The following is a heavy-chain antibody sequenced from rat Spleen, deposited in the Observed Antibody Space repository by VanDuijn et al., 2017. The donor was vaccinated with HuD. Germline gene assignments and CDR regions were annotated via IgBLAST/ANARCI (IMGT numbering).Heavy chain of an antibody. Sequence: EVQLVESGGGLVQPGRSLKLSCAASGFTFSYSDMAWVRQAPTKGLEWVASISPSGGTSYYRDSVKGRFTISRDNVKNTLYLQMDSLRSEDTATYYCTRDMTYFGNNWYFDFWGPGTMVTVSS. CDR3: TRDMTYFGNNWYFDF. CDR2: ISPSGGTS. J-gene: IGHJ1*01. CDR1: GFTFSYSD. V-gene: IGHV5S13*01. D-gene: IGHD1-9*01.